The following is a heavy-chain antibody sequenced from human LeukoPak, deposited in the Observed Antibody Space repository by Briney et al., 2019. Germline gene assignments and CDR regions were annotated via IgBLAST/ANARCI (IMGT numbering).Heavy chain of an antibody. CDR1: GGSFSGYY. D-gene: IGHD2-15*01. V-gene: IGHV4-34*01. Sequence: PSETLSLTCAVYGGSFSGYYWSWIRQPPGKGLEWIGEINHSGSTNYNPSLKSRVTISVDTSKNQFSLKLSFVTAADTAVYYCASLRIYYYYGMDVWGQGTTVTVSS. J-gene: IGHJ6*02. CDR3: ASLRIYYYYGMDV. CDR2: INHSGST.